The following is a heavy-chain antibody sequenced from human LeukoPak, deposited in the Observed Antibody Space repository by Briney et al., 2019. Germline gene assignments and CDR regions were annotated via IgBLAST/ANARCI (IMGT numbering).Heavy chain of an antibody. V-gene: IGHV1-18*01. J-gene: IGHJ4*02. D-gene: IGHD6-13*01. CDR3: ATSPPGIAAAGTIPY. CDR2: ISAYNGNT. Sequence: ASAKVSCKASGYTFTSYGISWVRQAPGQGLEWMGWISAYNGNTNYAQKLQGRVTMTTDTSTSTAYMELRSLRSDDTAVYYCATSPPGIAAAGTIPYWGQGTLVTVSS. CDR1: GYTFTSYG.